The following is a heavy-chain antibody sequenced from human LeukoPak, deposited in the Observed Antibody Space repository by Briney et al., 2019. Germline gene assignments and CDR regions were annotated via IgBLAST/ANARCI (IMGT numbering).Heavy chain of an antibody. V-gene: IGHV3-7*01. CDR3: ARDEYRSRWLHP. CDR1: GFTFSRYW. J-gene: IGHJ5*02. D-gene: IGHD5-24*01. CDR2: IKGDGSEK. Sequence: GGPLRLSCAPSGFTFSRYWMRWVRLAPGERLEWVVNIKGDGSEKWYADSVKGRFTISRDNAQTSVHLQMSSLRAEDTAVYHCARDEYRSRWLHPWGQGTLVTVTS.